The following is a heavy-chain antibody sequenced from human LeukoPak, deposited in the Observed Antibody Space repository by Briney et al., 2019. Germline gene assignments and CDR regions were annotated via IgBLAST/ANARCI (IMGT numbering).Heavy chain of an antibody. J-gene: IGHJ3*02. CDR2: IYYSGST. V-gene: IGHV4-39*01. CDR3: AKPYRGPSAFDI. CDR1: GGSMSSSSYY. Sequence: SSETLSLTCTVSGGSMSSSSYYWGWIRQPPGKGLEWIGNIYYSGSTYYNPSLKSRVTISVDASKNQFSLKLSPVTAADTAVYYCAKPYRGPSAFDIWGQGTMVTVSS. D-gene: IGHD1-14*01.